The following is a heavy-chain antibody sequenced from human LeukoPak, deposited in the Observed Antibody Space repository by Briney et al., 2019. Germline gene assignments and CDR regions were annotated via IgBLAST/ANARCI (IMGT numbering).Heavy chain of an antibody. CDR1: GASVSSNNYY. V-gene: IGHV4-39*01. J-gene: IGHJ4*02. CDR2: IYYSGTT. Sequence: PSETLSLTCTVSGASVSSNNYYWGWIRQPPGKGLEWIGSIYYSGTTYYNPSLKSRVTISVDTSKNQFSLKLSSVTAADTAVYYCARGVVVPYWGQGTLVTVSS. D-gene: IGHD2-15*01. CDR3: ARGVVVPY.